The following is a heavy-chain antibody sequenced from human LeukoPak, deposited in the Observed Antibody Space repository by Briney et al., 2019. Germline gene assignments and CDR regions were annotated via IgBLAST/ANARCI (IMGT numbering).Heavy chain of an antibody. J-gene: IGHJ6*04. V-gene: IGHV3-30*18. CDR2: ISYDGSNK. Sequence: GRSLRLSCAASGFTFSSYGMHWVRQAPGKGLEWVAVISYDGSNKYYADSVKGRFTISRDNSKNTLYPQMNSLRAEDTAVYYCAKDPSSVVPAAKTLYYYYYGMDVWGKGTTVTVSS. CDR3: AKDPSSVVPAAKTLYYYYYGMDV. D-gene: IGHD2-2*01. CDR1: GFTFSSYG.